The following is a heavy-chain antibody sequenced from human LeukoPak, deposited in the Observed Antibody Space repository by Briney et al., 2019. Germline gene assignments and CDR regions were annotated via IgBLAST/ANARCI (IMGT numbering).Heavy chain of an antibody. CDR3: ARDLMPVAATGLCDY. CDR2: INHSGST. Sequence: SETLSLTCAVYGGSFSGYYWSWIRQPPGKGLEWIGEINHSGSTNYNPSLKSRVTISVDTSKNQFSLKLRSVTAADTAVYYCARDLMPVAATGLCDYWGQGTLVTVSS. V-gene: IGHV4-34*01. CDR1: GGSFSGYY. J-gene: IGHJ4*02. D-gene: IGHD6-19*01.